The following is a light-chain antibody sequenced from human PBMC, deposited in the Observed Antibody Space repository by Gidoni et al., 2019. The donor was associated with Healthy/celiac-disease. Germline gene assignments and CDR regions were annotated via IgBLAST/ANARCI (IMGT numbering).Light chain of an antibody. J-gene: IGKJ1*01. V-gene: IGKV3D-20*01. CDR1: QSVSSSY. CDR3: QQYGSSLWT. Sequence: EIVLTQSPATLSLSPGARATLSCGASQSVSSSYLAWYQQKPGLAPRLLIYDAPIRATGIPDRFSGSGSGTDFTLTISRLEPEDFAVYYCQQYGSSLWTFGQGTKVEIK. CDR2: DAP.